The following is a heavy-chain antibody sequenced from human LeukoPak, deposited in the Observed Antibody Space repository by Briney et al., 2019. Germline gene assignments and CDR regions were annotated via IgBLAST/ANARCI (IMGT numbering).Heavy chain of an antibody. Sequence: HPGGSLRLSCAASGFTFSSYGMSWVRQAPGKGLEWVSAISGSGGSTYYADSVKGRFTISRDNSKNTLYLQMNSLRAEDTAVYYCAKTLPVGCYFDYWGQGTLVTVSS. CDR3: AKTLPVGCYFDY. D-gene: IGHD3-10*01. CDR1: GFTFSSYG. J-gene: IGHJ4*02. V-gene: IGHV3-23*01. CDR2: ISGSGGST.